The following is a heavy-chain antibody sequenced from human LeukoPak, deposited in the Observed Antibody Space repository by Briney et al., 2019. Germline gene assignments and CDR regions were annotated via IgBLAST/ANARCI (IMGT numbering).Heavy chain of an antibody. V-gene: IGHV3-7*01. CDR2: IKQDGSEK. J-gene: IGHJ4*02. D-gene: IGHD3-22*01. CDR1: GFTLSSYW. Sequence: GGSLSLSCASSGFTLSSYWISWVRQAPGTGLEWVANIKQDGSEKYYVDSVKGRFTISRDNAKNSLYLQMNSLRSVDTTVYYCAIGVDYYDSSGYWVYWGQGTLVTVSS. CDR3: AIGVDYYDSSGYWVY.